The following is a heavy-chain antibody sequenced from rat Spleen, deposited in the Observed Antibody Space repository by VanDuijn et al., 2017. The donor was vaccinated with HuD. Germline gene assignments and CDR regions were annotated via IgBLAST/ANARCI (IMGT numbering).Heavy chain of an antibody. CDR3: ARLHWELGYFDY. CDR1: GFTFSDYN. CDR2: ITSAGSDT. J-gene: IGHJ2*01. Sequence: EVQLVESGGGLIQPGRSLKLSCAASGFTFSDYNMAWVRQAPKKGLEWVATITSAGSDTYYPDSVKGRFTISRNNAKSTLYLQMDSLRSEDTATYYCARLHWELGYFDYWGQGVMVTVSS. D-gene: IGHD5-1*01. V-gene: IGHV5S10*01.